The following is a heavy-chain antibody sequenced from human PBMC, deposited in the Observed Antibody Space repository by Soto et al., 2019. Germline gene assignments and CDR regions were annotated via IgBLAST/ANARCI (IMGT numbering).Heavy chain of an antibody. D-gene: IGHD2-2*01. Sequence: ASVKVSCKASGYTFTSYGISWVRQAPGQGLEWMGWISAYNGNTNYAQKLQGRVTMTTDTSTSTAYMELRSLRSDDTAVYYCARDTHNVVVPAARFDPWGQGTLVTVSS. CDR1: GYTFTSYG. J-gene: IGHJ5*02. V-gene: IGHV1-18*04. CDR2: ISAYNGNT. CDR3: ARDTHNVVVPAARFDP.